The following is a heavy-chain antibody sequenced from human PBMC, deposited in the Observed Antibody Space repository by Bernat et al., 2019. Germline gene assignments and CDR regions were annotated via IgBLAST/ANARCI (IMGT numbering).Heavy chain of an antibody. CDR2: IQQDGSET. CDR1: GFTFGSYW. D-gene: IGHD6-13*01. V-gene: IGHV3-7*03. Sequence: EVQLVESGGGLVQPGGSLRLSCAASGFTFGSYWMSWVRQAPGKGLELVANIQQDGSETYYVNPVKGRFIISRDNAKNSLYLQMSSLRAEDTALYYCARGSPGYSSSWYLNYWGQGTLVTVSS. J-gene: IGHJ4*02. CDR3: ARGSPGYSSSWYLNY.